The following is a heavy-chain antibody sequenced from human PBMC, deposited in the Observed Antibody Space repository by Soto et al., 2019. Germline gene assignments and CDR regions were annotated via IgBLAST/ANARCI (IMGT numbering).Heavy chain of an antibody. D-gene: IGHD1-26*01. V-gene: IGHV3-23*01. CDR1: GFIFENFD. CDR2: ISGSGFKK. Sequence: GGSLRLSCAASGFIFENFDMSWVRQAPGKGLEWISSISGSGFKKYYADSVKGRFTISRDNSKSTAYLELNNLSAEDTAVYHCAKNQGVELVPLATVDWFDPWGQGSVVTVSS. J-gene: IGHJ5*02. CDR3: AKNQGVELVPLATVDWFDP.